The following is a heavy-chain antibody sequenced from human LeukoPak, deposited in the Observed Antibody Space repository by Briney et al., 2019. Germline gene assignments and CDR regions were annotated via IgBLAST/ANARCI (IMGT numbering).Heavy chain of an antibody. V-gene: IGHV3-48*03. CDR1: GFTFSSYE. D-gene: IGHD4/OR15-4a*01. CDR2: ISSSGSTI. CDR3: ARRAGAYSHPYDY. Sequence: GGSLRLSCAASGFTFSSYEMNWVRQAPGKGLEWVSYISSSGSTIYYADSVKGRFTIPRDNAKNSLYLQMNSLRAEDTAVYYCARRAGAYSHPYDYWGQGTLVTVSS. J-gene: IGHJ4*02.